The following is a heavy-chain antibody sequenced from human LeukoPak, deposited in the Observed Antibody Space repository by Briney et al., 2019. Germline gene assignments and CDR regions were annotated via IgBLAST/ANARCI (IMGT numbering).Heavy chain of an antibody. Sequence: ASVKVSCKASGYTFTSYDINWVRQATGQGLEWMGWMNPNSGNTGYAQKFQGRVNMTRNTSISTAYMELSSLSSEDTAVYYCARSVTAAANYYYMDVWGKGTTVTVSS. CDR3: ARSVTAAANYYYMDV. V-gene: IGHV1-8*01. D-gene: IGHD6-13*01. CDR1: GYTFTSYD. J-gene: IGHJ6*03. CDR2: MNPNSGNT.